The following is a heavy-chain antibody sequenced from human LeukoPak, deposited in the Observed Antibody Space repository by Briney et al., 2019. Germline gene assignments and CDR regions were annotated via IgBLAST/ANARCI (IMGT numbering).Heavy chain of an antibody. CDR3: AKAGGRMEPRVWFDY. V-gene: IGHV3-43*02. CDR1: GFTFDDYA. Sequence: GGSLRLSCAASGFTFDDYAMHWVRQAPGKGLEWVSLISGDGVSTYYADSVKGRFTISRDNSKNSLYLQMNSLRTEDTALYYCAKAGGRMEPRVWFDYWGQGTLVTVSS. CDR2: ISGDGVST. J-gene: IGHJ4*02. D-gene: IGHD3-16*01.